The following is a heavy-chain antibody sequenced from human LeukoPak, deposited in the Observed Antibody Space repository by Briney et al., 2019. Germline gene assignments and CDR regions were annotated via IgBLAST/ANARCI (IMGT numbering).Heavy chain of an antibody. CDR2: ISWNSGSI. V-gene: IGHV3-9*01. J-gene: IGHJ3*02. CDR3: VAGSGSYYFDAFDI. Sequence: GGSLRLSCAASGFTFSSYAMHWVRQAPGKGLEWVSGISWNSGSIGYADSVKGRFTISRDNAKNSLYLQMNSLRAEDTALYYCVAGSGSYYFDAFDIWGQGTMVTVSS. CDR1: GFTFSSYA. D-gene: IGHD3-10*01.